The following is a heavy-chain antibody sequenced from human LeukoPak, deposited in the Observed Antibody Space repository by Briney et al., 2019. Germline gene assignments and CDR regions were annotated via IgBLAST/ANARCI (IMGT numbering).Heavy chain of an antibody. D-gene: IGHD4-23*01. CDR1: GGSISTNNYY. CDR3: ARDDGTYSGIFDY. J-gene: IGHJ4*02. V-gene: IGHV4-39*07. Sequence: SETLSLTCTVSGGSISTNNYYWGWIRQPPGKGLEWIGSIYYTGSTYYNPSLKSRVTISVDTSKNQFSLKLSSVTAADTAVYYCARDDGTYSGIFDYWGQGTLVTVSS. CDR2: IYYTGST.